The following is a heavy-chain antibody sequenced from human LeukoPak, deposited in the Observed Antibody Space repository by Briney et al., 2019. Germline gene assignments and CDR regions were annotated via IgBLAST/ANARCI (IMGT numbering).Heavy chain of an antibody. CDR1: GGSISSGSYY. CDR2: IYTSGST. J-gene: IGHJ4*02. Sequence: PSETLSLTCTVSGGSISSGSYYWSWIRQPAGKGLEWIGRIYTSGSTNYNPSLKSRVTISVDTSKNQFSLKLSSVTAADTAVYYCARDPVLYGSGSYYNVGFDYWGQGTLVTVSS. V-gene: IGHV4-61*02. CDR3: ARDPVLYGSGSYYNVGFDY. D-gene: IGHD3-10*01.